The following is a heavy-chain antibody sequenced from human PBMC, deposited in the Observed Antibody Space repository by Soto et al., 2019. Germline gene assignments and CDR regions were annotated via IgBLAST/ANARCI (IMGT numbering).Heavy chain of an antibody. Sequence: SVKVSCKASGGTFSSYAISWVRQAPGQGLEWMGGIIPIFGTANYAQKFQGRVTITADESTSTAYMELSSLRSEDTAVYYCARVRGSGVAASLLDYYGMDVWGQGTTVTVSS. V-gene: IGHV1-69*13. D-gene: IGHD6-6*01. J-gene: IGHJ6*02. CDR1: GGTFSSYA. CDR2: IIPIFGTA. CDR3: ARVRGSGVAASLLDYYGMDV.